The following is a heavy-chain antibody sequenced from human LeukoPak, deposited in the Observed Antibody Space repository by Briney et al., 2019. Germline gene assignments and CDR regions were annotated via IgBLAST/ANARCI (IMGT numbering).Heavy chain of an antibody. D-gene: IGHD3-3*01. V-gene: IGHV3-20*04. CDR2: INWNGGST. Sequence: GGSLRLSCAASGFTFDDYGMSWVRQAPGKGLERVSGINWNGGSTGYADSVKGRFTISRDNAKNSLYLQMSSLRAEDTALYYCARIEAGYYDFWSGSNDFWGQGTLVTVSS. CDR1: GFTFDDYG. CDR3: ARIEAGYYDFWSGSNDF. J-gene: IGHJ4*02.